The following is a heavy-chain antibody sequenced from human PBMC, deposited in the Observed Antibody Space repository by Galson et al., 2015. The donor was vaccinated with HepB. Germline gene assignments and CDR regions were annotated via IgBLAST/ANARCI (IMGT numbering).Heavy chain of an antibody. CDR1: GFTFSSYG. J-gene: IGHJ6*03. V-gene: IGHV3-33*01. CDR3: ARSAIVPAAIGLYYYYYMDV. CDR2: IWYDGSNK. Sequence: SLRLSCAASGFTFSSYGMHWVRQAPGKGLEWVAVIWYDGSNKYYADSVKGRFTISRDNSKNTLYLQMNSLRAEDTAVYYCARSAIVPAAIGLYYYYYMDVWGKGTTVTVSS. D-gene: IGHD2-2*01.